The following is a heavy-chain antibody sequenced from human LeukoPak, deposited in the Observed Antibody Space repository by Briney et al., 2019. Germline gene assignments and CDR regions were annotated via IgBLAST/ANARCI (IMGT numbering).Heavy chain of an antibody. CDR2: IYHSGST. CDR1: GYSISSGYY. CDR3: ASSQWLGQTTFDY. D-gene: IGHD6-19*01. J-gene: IGHJ4*02. Sequence: SSETLSLTCTVSGYSISSGYYWGWIRQPPGKGLEWIGSIYHSGSTYYNPSLKSRVTISVDTSKNQFSLKLSSVTAADTAVYYCASSQWLGQTTFDYWGQGTLVTVSS. V-gene: IGHV4-38-2*02.